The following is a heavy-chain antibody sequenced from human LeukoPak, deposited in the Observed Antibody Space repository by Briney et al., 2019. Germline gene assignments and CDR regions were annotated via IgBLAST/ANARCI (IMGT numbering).Heavy chain of an antibody. V-gene: IGHV4-59*01. D-gene: IGHD3-10*01. CDR1: GGSISSYY. Sequence: SETLSLTCTVSGGSISSYYWSWIRPPPGKGLEWIGYIYYSGSTNYNPSLKSRVTISVDTSKNQFSLKLSSVTAADTAVYYCARYASGSYYNGPPFDYWGQGTLVTVSS. CDR2: IYYSGST. J-gene: IGHJ4*02. CDR3: ARYASGSYYNGPPFDY.